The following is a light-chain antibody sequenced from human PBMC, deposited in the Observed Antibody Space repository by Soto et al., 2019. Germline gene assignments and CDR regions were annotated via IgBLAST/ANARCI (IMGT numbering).Light chain of an antibody. V-gene: IGLV2-14*01. CDR2: VVS. J-gene: IGLJ1*01. CDR1: SSDVGGYNY. Sequence: QSVLAQPTSVSGSPGQSIAISCTGTSSDVGGYNYVSWHQQHPGKAPKVLISVVSNRPSGVSNRFSGSKSGNTASLTISGLQAEDVADYYCSSYRSGGTFVFGSGTKLTVL. CDR3: SSYRSGGTFV.